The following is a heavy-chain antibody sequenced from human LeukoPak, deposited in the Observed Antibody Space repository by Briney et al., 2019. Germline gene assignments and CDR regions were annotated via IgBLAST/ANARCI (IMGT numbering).Heavy chain of an antibody. Sequence: GGSLRLSCAASGFPFSSYWMSWVRQAPGKVLEWVANIKPDGSEKSYVDSVKGRFTISRDNAKNSLYLQMNSLRAEDTAVYYCARGQMAGYWGQGTLVTVSS. D-gene: IGHD5-24*01. CDR3: ARGQMAGY. J-gene: IGHJ4*02. V-gene: IGHV3-7*05. CDR1: GFPFSSYW. CDR2: IKPDGSEK.